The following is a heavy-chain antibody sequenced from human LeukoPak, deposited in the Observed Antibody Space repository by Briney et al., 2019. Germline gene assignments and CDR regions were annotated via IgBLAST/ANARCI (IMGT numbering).Heavy chain of an antibody. V-gene: IGHV1-69*05. D-gene: IGHD4-11*01. CDR3: ARETVTTDGDFDY. Sequence: SVKVSCKASGGTFSSYAINWVRQAPGQGLEWMGRIIPIFGTANYAQKFQGRVTITTDESTSTAYMELSSLRSEDTAVYYCARETVTTDGDFDYWGQGTLVTVSS. CDR1: GGTFSSYA. CDR2: IIPIFGTA. J-gene: IGHJ4*02.